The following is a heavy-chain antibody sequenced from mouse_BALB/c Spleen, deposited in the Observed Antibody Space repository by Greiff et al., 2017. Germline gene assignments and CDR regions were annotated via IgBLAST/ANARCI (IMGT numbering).Heavy chain of an antibody. D-gene: IGHD2-10*02. CDR3: KRAYGNDWYFED. Sequence: VQLQQSGAELVRSGASVKLSCKASGFTITDYYMHWVKQRPEQGLEWIGWIDPANGDTEYAPKFQGKATMTADTSSNTAYLQLSSLTSEDSAVYNGKRAYGNDWYFEDWGEGTTVTVSS. CDR1: GFTITDYY. J-gene: IGHJ1*01. V-gene: IGHV14-4*02. CDR2: IDPANGDT.